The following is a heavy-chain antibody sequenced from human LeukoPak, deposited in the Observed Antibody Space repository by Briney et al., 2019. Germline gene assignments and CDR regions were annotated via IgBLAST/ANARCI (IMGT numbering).Heavy chain of an antibody. CDR1: GYTFTAYY. D-gene: IGHD2-15*01. Sequence: GASVKVSCKASGYTFTAYYLHWVRRAPGQGLEWMGWINPNSGDTKYAQKFQGRVTMTRDTSISTANMELSSLRSDDTAVYYCARTYCSGGICYLLLDPWGQGTLVTVSS. V-gene: IGHV1-2*02. CDR3: ARTYCSGGICYLLLDP. J-gene: IGHJ5*02. CDR2: INPNSGDT.